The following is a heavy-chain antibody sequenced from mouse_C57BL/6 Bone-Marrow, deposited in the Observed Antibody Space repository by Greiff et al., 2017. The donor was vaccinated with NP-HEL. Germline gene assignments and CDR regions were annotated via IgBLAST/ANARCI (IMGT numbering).Heavy chain of an antibody. J-gene: IGHJ1*03. Sequence: QVQLQQSGAELARPGASVKLSCKASGYTFTSYGISWVKQRTGQGLEWIGEIYPRSGNTYYNEKFKGKATLTADKSSSTAYMELRSLTSEDCAVYFCARRGYGTTVVYFDVWGTGTTVTVSS. D-gene: IGHD1-1*01. CDR3: ARRGYGTTVVYFDV. CDR2: IYPRSGNT. CDR1: GYTFTSYG. V-gene: IGHV1-81*01.